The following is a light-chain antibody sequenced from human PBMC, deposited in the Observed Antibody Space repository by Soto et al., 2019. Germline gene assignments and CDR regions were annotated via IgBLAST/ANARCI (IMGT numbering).Light chain of an antibody. CDR2: GAS. CDR3: QQNNNCPPT. V-gene: IGKV3-15*01. CDR1: QSVSSN. Sequence: EIVMTQSPATLSVSPGERATLSCRASQSVSSNLAWYQQKPGQAPRLLIYGASTRATGIPARFSGSGSGTECTLTISNLLCEEFSDYYFQQNNNCPPTFNQGTRLEI. J-gene: IGKJ5*01.